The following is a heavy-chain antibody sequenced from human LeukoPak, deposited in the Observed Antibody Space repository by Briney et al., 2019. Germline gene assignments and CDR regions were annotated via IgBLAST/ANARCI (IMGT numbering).Heavy chain of an antibody. J-gene: IGHJ4*02. Sequence: GGSLRLSCAASGFTFSSYGMHWVRQAPGKGLEWVAFIRYDGSNKYYADSVKGRFTISRDNSKNTLYLQMNSLRAEDTAVYYCAKARDIVVVPAAILDYWDQGTLVTVSS. CDR2: IRYDGSNK. V-gene: IGHV3-30*02. D-gene: IGHD2-2*02. CDR1: GFTFSSYG. CDR3: AKARDIVVVPAAILDY.